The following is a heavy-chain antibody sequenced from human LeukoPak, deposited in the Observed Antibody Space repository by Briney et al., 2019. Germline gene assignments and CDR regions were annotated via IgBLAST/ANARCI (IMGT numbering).Heavy chain of an antibody. V-gene: IGHV4-59*01. CDR3: ARGVWYGDYGEGNWFDP. CDR1: GGSISSYY. D-gene: IGHD4-17*01. J-gene: IGHJ5*02. CDR2: IYYSGST. Sequence: SETLSLTCTVSGGSISSYYWSWIRQPPGKGLEWIGYIYYSGSTNYNPSLKSRVTISVDTSKNQLSLKLSSVTAADTAVYYCARGVWYGDYGEGNWFDPWGQGTLVTVSS.